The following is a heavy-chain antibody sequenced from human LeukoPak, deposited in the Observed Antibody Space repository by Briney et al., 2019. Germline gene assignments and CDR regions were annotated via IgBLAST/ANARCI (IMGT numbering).Heavy chain of an antibody. V-gene: IGHV1-18*01. CDR2: ISAYNGNT. J-gene: IGHJ5*02. D-gene: IGHD3-10*01. CDR3: AREKDMVRGLIHNWFDP. Sequence: ASVKVSCKASGYTFTSYDINWVRQATGQGLEWMGWISAYNGNTNYAQKLQGRVTMTTDTSTSTAYMELRSLRSDDTAVYYCAREKDMVRGLIHNWFDPWGQGTLVTVSS. CDR1: GYTFTSYD.